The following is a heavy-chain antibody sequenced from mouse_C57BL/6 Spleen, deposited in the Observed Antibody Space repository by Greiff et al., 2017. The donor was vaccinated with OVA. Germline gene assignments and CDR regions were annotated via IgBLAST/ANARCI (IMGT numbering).Heavy chain of an antibody. D-gene: IGHD1-1*01. J-gene: IGHJ1*03. CDR1: GFTFSDYG. CDR2: ISSGSSTI. CDR3: ARQDYGSSYRYFDV. Sequence: EVMLVESGGGLVKPGGSLKLSCAASGFTFSDYGMHWVRQAPEKGLEWVAYISSGSSTIYYADTVKGRFTISRDNAKNTLFLQVTSLRSEDTAMYYCARQDYGSSYRYFDVWGTGTTVTVSS. V-gene: IGHV5-17*01.